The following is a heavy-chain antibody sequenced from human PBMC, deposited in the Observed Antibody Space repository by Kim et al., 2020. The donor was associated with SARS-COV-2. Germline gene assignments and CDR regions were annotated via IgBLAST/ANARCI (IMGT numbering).Heavy chain of an antibody. CDR2: INTNTGNP. Sequence: ASVKVSCKASGYTFTSYAMNWVRQAPGQGLEWMGWINTNTGNPTYAQGFTGRFVFSLDTSVSTAYLQISSLKAEDTAVYYCARDSYDILTGLGEDYYYYGMDVWGQGTTVTVSS. CDR3: ARDSYDILTGLGEDYYYYGMDV. CDR1: GYTFTSYA. D-gene: IGHD3-9*01. V-gene: IGHV7-4-1*02. J-gene: IGHJ6*02.